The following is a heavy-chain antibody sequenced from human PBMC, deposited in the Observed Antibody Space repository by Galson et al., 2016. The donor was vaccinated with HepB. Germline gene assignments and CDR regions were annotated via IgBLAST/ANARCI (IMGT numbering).Heavy chain of an antibody. CDR3: SRATKLYYYDSSGYDY. V-gene: IGHV3-49*03. CDR2: IRSKTYGATT. CDR1: GFTFGDYA. J-gene: IGHJ4*02. D-gene: IGHD3-22*01. Sequence: SLRLSCAASGFTFGDYAMSWFRQAPGMGLEWVGFIRSKTYGATTEYAASVKGRFSISRDDSNSIAYLQMNSLKTEDTAVYYCSRATKLYYYDSSGYDYWGQGTLVTVSS.